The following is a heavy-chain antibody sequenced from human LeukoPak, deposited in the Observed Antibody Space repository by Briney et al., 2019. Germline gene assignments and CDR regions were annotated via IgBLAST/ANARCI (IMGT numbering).Heavy chain of an antibody. CDR3: ARGILGYCSGGSCYSFPH. J-gene: IGHJ1*01. V-gene: IGHV4-34*01. D-gene: IGHD2-15*01. CDR1: GGSFSGYY. CDR2: INHSGST. Sequence: PSETLSLTCAVYGGSFSGYYWSWIRQSPGKGLEWIGEINHSGSTNYNPSLKSRVTISVDTSKNQFSLKLSSVTAADTAVYYCARGILGYCSGGSCYSFPHWGQGTLVTVSS.